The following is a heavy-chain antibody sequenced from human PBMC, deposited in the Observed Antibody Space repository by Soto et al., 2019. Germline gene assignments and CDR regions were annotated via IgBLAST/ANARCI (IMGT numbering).Heavy chain of an antibody. D-gene: IGHD1-26*01. CDR1: GFTFSDHY. CDR2: LRNKANSYTT. Sequence: EVQLVESGGGLVQPGGSLRLSCAASGFTFSDHYMDRVRQAPGKGLEWVGRLRNKANSYTTEYAASVKGRFTISRDDSKNSLYLQMNSLKTEDTAVYYCTRIHLGMGLRYFDYWGQGTLVTVSS. J-gene: IGHJ4*02. CDR3: TRIHLGMGLRYFDY. V-gene: IGHV3-72*01.